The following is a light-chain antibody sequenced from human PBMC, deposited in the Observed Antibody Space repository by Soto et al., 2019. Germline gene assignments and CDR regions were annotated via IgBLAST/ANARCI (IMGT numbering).Light chain of an antibody. V-gene: IGLV2-14*01. CDR3: SSYTSSTTPYV. J-gene: IGLJ1*01. CDR1: SSDVGGYNY. CDR2: EVC. Sequence: QSALTQPASVSGSPGQSITISCTGTSSDVGGYNYVSWFQHHPGKAPKLLIYEVCHRPSGVSNRFSGSKSGNTASLTISGLQAEDEADYHCSSYTSSTTPYVFGTGTKVTVL.